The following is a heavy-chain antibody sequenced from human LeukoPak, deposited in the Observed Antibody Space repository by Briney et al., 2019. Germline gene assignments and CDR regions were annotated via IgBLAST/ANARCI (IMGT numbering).Heavy chain of an antibody. CDR3: AREYINYVQDY. D-gene: IGHD4-11*01. V-gene: IGHV3-33*01. CDR2: IWSDGSYK. J-gene: IGHJ4*02. Sequence: PGGSLRLSCAASGFTFRTHGMHWVRQAPGKGLEWVAVIWSDGSYKYYVDSVKGRFTISRDFSKNTLYLQMNSLRAEDTAVYYCAREYINYVQDYWGQGTLVTVSS. CDR1: GFTFRTHG.